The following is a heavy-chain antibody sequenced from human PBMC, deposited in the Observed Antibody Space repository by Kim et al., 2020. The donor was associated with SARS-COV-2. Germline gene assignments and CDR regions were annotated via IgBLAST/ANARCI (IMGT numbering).Heavy chain of an antibody. D-gene: IGHD4-4*01. CDR1: GGSISSYY. V-gene: IGHV4-59*08. J-gene: IGHJ4*02. CDR2: IYYSGST. CDR3: ARLHYSNPRDLDY. Sequence: SETLSLTCTVSGGSISSYYWSWIRQPPGKGLEWIGYIYYSGSTNYNPSLKSRVTISVDTSKNQFSLKLSSVTAADTAVYYCARLHYSNPRDLDYWGQGTLVTVSS.